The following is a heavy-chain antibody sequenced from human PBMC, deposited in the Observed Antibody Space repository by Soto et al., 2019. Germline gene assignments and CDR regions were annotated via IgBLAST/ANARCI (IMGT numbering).Heavy chain of an antibody. V-gene: IGHV2-5*02. D-gene: IGHD4-4*01. J-gene: IGHJ5*02. CDR3: ARRHRSNVNCFDP. CDR1: GFSPSDTDVG. Sequence: SGPTLVNPTQTLTLTCTFSGFSPSDTDVGVGWIRQPPGKALEWLAFIYWDDDKRYSPSLKTRLTITKDTSKNQVVLTMTNMDPEDTATYYCARRHRSNVNCFDPWGQGTLVTSPQ. CDR2: IYWDDDK.